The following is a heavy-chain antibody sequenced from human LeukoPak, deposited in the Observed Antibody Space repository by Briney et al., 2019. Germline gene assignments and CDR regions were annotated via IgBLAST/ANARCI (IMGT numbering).Heavy chain of an antibody. V-gene: IGHV3-9*03. Sequence: GGSLRLSCAASGFTFDDYAMHWVRQAPGKGLERVSGISWNSGSIGYADSVKGRFTISRDNAKNSLYLQMNSLRAEDMALYYCAKGSRGWLEDYFDYWGQGTLVTVSS. CDR3: AKGSRGWLEDYFDY. J-gene: IGHJ4*02. D-gene: IGHD6-19*01. CDR2: ISWNSGSI. CDR1: GFTFDDYA.